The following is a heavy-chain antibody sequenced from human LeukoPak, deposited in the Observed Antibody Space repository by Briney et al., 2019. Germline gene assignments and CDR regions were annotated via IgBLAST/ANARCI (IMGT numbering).Heavy chain of an antibody. J-gene: IGHJ4*02. D-gene: IGHD6-13*01. CDR2: IYYSGST. CDR3: ARADIAAAGPFDY. Sequence: PSETLSLTCTVSGGSISSGDYYWSWIRQPPGKGLEWIGYIYYSGSTYYNPSLKSRVTISVDTSKNQFSLKLSSVTAADTAVYYCARADIAAAGPFDYWGQGTLVTVS. CDR1: GGSISSGDYY. V-gene: IGHV4-30-4*01.